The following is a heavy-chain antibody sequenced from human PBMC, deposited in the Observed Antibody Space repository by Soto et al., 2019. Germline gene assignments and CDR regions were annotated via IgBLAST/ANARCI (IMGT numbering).Heavy chain of an antibody. J-gene: IGHJ5*02. V-gene: IGHV3-23*01. CDR2: ISGSGGST. D-gene: IGHD6-13*01. CDR3: ARRSYSSSWSGYSGPKPTRLRWFDP. CDR1: GFTFSSYA. Sequence: EVQLLESGGGLVQPGGSLRLSCAASGFTFSSYAMSWVRQAPGKGLEWVSAISGSGGSTYYADSVKGRFTISRDNSKNTLYLQMNSLRAEDTAVYYCARRSYSSSWSGYSGPKPTRLRWFDPWGQGTLVTVSS.